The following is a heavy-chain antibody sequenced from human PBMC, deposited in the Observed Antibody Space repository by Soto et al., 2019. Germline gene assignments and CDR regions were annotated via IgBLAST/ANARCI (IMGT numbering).Heavy chain of an antibody. CDR3: VRRPLNWERGCPTCFYFDF. CDR1: GFTFDSYA. V-gene: IGHV3-23*01. J-gene: IGHJ4*02. CDR2: INGGGDVT. Sequence: VHLLESGGGLVPPGESLRLSCMASGFTFDSYAMSWVRQAPGKGLEWVSTINGGGDVTYYTDSVKGRFFISRDNSDNTLSLQMNSLRADDSAVYYSVRRPLNWERGCPTCFYFDFWGQGGLVTVSS. D-gene: IGHD1-26*01.